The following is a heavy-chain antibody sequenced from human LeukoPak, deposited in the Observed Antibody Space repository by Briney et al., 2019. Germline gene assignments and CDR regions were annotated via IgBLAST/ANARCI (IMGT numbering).Heavy chain of an antibody. J-gene: IGHJ6*03. V-gene: IGHV3-23*01. D-gene: IGHD6-6*01. CDR1: GFTFSSYA. Sequence: GGSLRLSCAASGFTFSSYAMSWVRQAPGKGLEWVSAISGGGNSTYYADSVKGRFTISRDNSKNTLYLQMNSLRAEDTAVYYCAKDGSSSSGGYYYYMDVWGKGTTVTVSS. CDR2: ISGGGNST. CDR3: AKDGSSSSGGYYYYMDV.